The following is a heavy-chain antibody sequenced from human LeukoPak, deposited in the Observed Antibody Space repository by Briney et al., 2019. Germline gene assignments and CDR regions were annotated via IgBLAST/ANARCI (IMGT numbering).Heavy chain of an antibody. CDR1: GGFLSTSY. V-gene: IGHV4-59*01. CDR3: ARGLCRGGGWYQTSFDY. Sequence: PSETLSLTSPVSGGFLSTSYWSWIRPPPEKGLEWIISTYSSGSTTYNPCLKSRVTISIDQSQTQFSLTLSSVTTAVTAIYFCARGLCRGGGWYQTSFDYWGRGTVVTVSS. D-gene: IGHD2-15*01. J-gene: IGHJ4*02. CDR2: TYSSGST.